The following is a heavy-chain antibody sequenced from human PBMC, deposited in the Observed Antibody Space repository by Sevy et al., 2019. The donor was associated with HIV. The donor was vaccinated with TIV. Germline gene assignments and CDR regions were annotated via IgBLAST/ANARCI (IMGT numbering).Heavy chain of an antibody. CDR3: ARSYDFWSGYYTDYYYGMDV. CDR1: GFTFSSYA. CDR2: ISYDGSNK. J-gene: IGHJ6*02. V-gene: IGHV3-30-3*01. D-gene: IGHD3-3*01. Sequence: GGSLRLSCAASGFTFSSYAMHWVRQAPGKGLEWVAVISYDGSNKYYADSVKGRFTISRDNSKNTRYLQMNSLRAEDTAVYYCARSYDFWSGYYTDYYYGMDVWGQGTTVTVSS.